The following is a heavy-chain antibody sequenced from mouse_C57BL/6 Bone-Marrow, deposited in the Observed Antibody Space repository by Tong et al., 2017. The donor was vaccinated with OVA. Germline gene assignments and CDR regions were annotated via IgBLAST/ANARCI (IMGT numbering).Heavy chain of an antibody. J-gene: IGHJ2*01. Sequence: VQLQESGTELVKPGASVKLSCKASGYTFTSYWMHWVKQRPGQGLEWIGRIAPGSGSTYYNEMFKGKATLTVDTSSSTAYIQLSSLSSEDSAVYYCSRCVLYYGSDYWGQGATLTVS. D-gene: IGHD1-1*01. CDR1: GYTFTSYW. CDR2: IAPGSGST. V-gene: IGHV1-53*01. CDR3: SRCVLYYGSDY.